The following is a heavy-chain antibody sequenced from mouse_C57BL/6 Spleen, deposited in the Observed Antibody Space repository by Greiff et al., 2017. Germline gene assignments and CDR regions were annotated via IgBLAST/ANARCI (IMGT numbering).Heavy chain of an antibody. CDR1: GYAFSSSW. J-gene: IGHJ2*01. CDR3: ERGTTVVARGNVDY. Sequence: QVQLQQSGPELVKPGASVKISCKASGYAFSSSWMNWVKQRPGKGLEWIGRIYPGDGDTNYNGKFKGKATLTADKSSSTAYMQLSSLTSEDSAVYFGERGTTVVARGNVDYWGQGTTLTVSS. CDR2: IYPGDGDT. D-gene: IGHD1-1*01. V-gene: IGHV1-82*01.